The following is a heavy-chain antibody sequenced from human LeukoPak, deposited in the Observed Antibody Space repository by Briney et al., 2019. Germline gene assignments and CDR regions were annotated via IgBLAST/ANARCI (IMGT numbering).Heavy chain of an antibody. J-gene: IGHJ6*04. Sequence: GGSLRLSCAASGFTVSSNYMSWVRQAPGKGLEWVSVTYSGGTTYYADSVKGRFTISRDNSKNTLYLQMNSLRAEDTAVYYCAELGITMIGGVWGKGTTVTISS. CDR2: TYSGGTT. V-gene: IGHV3-53*01. CDR1: GFTVSSNY. D-gene: IGHD3-10*02. CDR3: AELGITMIGGV.